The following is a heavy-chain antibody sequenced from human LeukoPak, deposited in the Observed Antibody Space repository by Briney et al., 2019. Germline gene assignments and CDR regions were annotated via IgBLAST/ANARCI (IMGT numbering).Heavy chain of an antibody. CDR2: INPNSGGT. CDR1: RYTFIGYY. CDR3: ARDGRTMASSQPYYFDS. V-gene: IGHV1-2*02. D-gene: IGHD5-24*01. Sequence: ASVKVSCKASRYTFIGYYMHWVRQAPGQGPEWMGWINPNSGGTNYAQNFEGRVTMTRDTSISTAYMELSRLTSDDTAVYYCARDGRTMASSQPYYFDSWGQGALVTVSS. J-gene: IGHJ4*02.